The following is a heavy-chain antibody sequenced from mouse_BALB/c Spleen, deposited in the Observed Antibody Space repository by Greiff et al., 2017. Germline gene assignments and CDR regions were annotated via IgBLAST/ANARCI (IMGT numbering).Heavy chain of an antibody. D-gene: IGHD2-12*01. J-gene: IGHJ4*01. CDR2: SRNKANDYTT. CDR3: ARDGYDYAMDY. V-gene: IGHV7-1*02. CDR1: GFTFSGFY. Sequence: VQLVESGGGLVQPGGSLRLSCATSGFTFSGFYMEWVRQPPGKRLEWIAASRNKANDYTTEYSASVKGRFIVSRDTSQSILYLQMNALRAEDTAIYYCARDGYDYAMDYWGQGTSVTVSS.